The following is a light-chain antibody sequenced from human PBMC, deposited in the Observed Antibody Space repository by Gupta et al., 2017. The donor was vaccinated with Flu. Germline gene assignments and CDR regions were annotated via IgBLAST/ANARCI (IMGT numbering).Light chain of an antibody. V-gene: IGLV1-51*01. Sequence: YVLPQPPSAFAAPGQSVTMSCSGDNSNIENNFVSWYQQFPGTAPTLLIYDNTHRPPGIPDRFSASKSGTTATLGITGVQTGDEADYYCGTWDTTLSAWVFGGGTRLTV. CDR3: GTWDTTLSAWV. CDR1: NSNIENNF. CDR2: DNT. J-gene: IGLJ2*01.